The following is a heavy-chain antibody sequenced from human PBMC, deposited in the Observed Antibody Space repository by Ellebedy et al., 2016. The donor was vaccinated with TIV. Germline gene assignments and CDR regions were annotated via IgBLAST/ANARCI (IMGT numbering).Heavy chain of an antibody. V-gene: IGHV5-51*01. CDR2: IYPGDSDT. CDR3: ARPGTTATTGFDY. D-gene: IGHD1-1*01. Sequence: KVSCKGSGYSFASYWIGWVRQMPGKGLEWMGIIYPGDSDTRYSPSFQGQVAISADKSTSTAYLQWISLKASDTAMYYCARPGTTATTGFDYWGQGTLVTVSS. J-gene: IGHJ4*02. CDR1: GYSFASYW.